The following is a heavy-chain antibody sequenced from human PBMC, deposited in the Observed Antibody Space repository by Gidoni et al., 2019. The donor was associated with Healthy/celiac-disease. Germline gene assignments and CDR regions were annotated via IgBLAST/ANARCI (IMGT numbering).Heavy chain of an antibody. Sequence: QVQLVASGGGVVQPGRSLRLSCAASGFTFSSYGMHWVRQAPGKGLEWVAVIWYDGSNKYYADSVKGRFTISRDNSKNTLYLQMNSLRAEDTAVYYCARDTVTTGYYYYGMDVWGQGTTVTVSS. D-gene: IGHD4-4*01. CDR1: GFTFSSYG. CDR2: IWYDGSNK. CDR3: ARDTVTTGYYYYGMDV. V-gene: IGHV3-33*01. J-gene: IGHJ6*02.